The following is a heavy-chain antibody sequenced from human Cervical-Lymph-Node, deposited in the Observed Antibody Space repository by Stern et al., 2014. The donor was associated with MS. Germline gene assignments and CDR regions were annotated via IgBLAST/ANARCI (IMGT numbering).Heavy chain of an antibody. V-gene: IGHV3-7*01. CDR1: GLSFSDYW. Sequence: MQLVQSGGGLAQPGGSLRLSCAASGLSFSDYWMSWVRQAPGKGLEWVDYIKQDGSEKYYLDSVKGRFTISRDNTKNSLSLQMNSLRAEDTAFYYCARGRDYFGPWGQGTLVTVSS. CDR3: ARGRDYFGP. J-gene: IGHJ4*02. CDR2: IKQDGSEK.